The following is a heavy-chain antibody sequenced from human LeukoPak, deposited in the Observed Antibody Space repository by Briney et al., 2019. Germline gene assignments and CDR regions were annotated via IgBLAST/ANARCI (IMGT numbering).Heavy chain of an antibody. Sequence: SETLSLTCAVSDYSVTSAYYWGWIRQFPGKGLEWIGSIFRGETTYYNPSLESRVTISVDPSKNQFSLRLTSVTAADTAVYYCARVGSSWYWDDYWGQGTLVTVSS. V-gene: IGHV4-38-2*01. CDR3: ARVGSSWYWDDY. CDR2: IFRGETT. D-gene: IGHD6-13*01. J-gene: IGHJ4*02. CDR1: DYSVTSAYY.